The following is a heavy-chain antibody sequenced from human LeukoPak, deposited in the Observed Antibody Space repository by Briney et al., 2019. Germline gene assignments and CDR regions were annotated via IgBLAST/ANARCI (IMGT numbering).Heavy chain of an antibody. V-gene: IGHV3-74*01. CDR1: GFTSSSYW. Sequence: GGSLRLSCAASGFTSSSYWMHWVRQAPGKGLVWVSRTNSDGSSTSYADSVKGRFTISRDNAKNSLYLQMNSLRAEDTALYYCAKGYYYDSSGSWYFDLWGRGTLVTVSS. CDR2: TNSDGSST. J-gene: IGHJ2*01. D-gene: IGHD3-22*01. CDR3: AKGYYYDSSGSWYFDL.